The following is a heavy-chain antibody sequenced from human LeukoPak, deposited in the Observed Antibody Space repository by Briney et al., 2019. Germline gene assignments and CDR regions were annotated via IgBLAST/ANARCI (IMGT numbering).Heavy chain of an antibody. D-gene: IGHD2-2*01. Sequence: ASVKVSCKASGYTFTSYYMHWVRQAPGQGLEWMGIINPSGGSTSYAQKFQGRVTMTRDKSTSTVYMELSSLRSEDTAVYYCASMYLGYCSSTSCYGPLDYWGQGTLVTVSS. CDR2: INPSGGST. CDR3: ASMYLGYCSSTSCYGPLDY. CDR1: GYTFTSYY. J-gene: IGHJ4*02. V-gene: IGHV1-46*01.